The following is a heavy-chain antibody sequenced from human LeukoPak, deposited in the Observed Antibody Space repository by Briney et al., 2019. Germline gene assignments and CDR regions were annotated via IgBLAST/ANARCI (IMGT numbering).Heavy chain of an antibody. CDR2: INHSGST. J-gene: IGHJ4*02. Sequence: SETLSLTCAVYGGSFSGYYWSWIRQPPGKGLVWIGEINHSGSTNYNPSLKSRVTISVDTSKNQFSLKLSSVTAADTAVYYCARGLPRYSSSWYVDYWGQGTLVTVSS. CDR1: GGSFSGYY. D-gene: IGHD6-13*01. CDR3: ARGLPRYSSSWYVDY. V-gene: IGHV4-34*01.